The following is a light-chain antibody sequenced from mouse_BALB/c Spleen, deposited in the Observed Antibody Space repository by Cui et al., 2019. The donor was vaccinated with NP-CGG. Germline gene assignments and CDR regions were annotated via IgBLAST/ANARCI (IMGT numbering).Light chain of an antibody. CDR3: ALWYSNHWV. CDR2: GTN. CDR1: IGAVTTSNY. J-gene: IGLJ1*01. V-gene: IGLV1*01. Sequence: QAVVTQESALTTSPGETVTITCRSSIGAVTTSNYANWVQEKPDHLFTGLIGGTNNRAPGVPARFSGSLIGDKAALTITGAQTEDDAIYFCALWYSNHWVFGGGTKLTVL.